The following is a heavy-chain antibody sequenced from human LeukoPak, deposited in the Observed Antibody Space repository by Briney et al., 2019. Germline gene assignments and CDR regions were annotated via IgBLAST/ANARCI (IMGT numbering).Heavy chain of an antibody. V-gene: IGHV1-18*01. CDR3: AKALYSYYYDSSGYYDY. CDR1: GYTFTSYV. CDR2: ISAYNGNT. Sequence: ASVKVSCKASGYTFTSYVISWVRQAPGQGLEWMGWISAYNGNTNYAQKLQGRVTMTTDTSTSTAYMELRSLRSDDTAVYYCAKALYSYYYDSSGYYDYWGQGTLVTVSS. D-gene: IGHD3-22*01. J-gene: IGHJ4*02.